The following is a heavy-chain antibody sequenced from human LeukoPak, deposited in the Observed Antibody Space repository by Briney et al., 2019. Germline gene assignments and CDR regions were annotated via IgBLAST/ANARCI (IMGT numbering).Heavy chain of an antibody. Sequence: GGSLRLSCAASGFTFSSYGMSWVRQAPGKGLEWVSAISGSGGSTYYADSVKGRFTISRDNSKNTLYLQMNSLRAEDTAVYYCAKDRHLVATTPIYFDYWGQGTPVTVSS. J-gene: IGHJ4*02. CDR1: GFTFSSYG. CDR3: AKDRHLVATTPIYFDY. V-gene: IGHV3-23*01. CDR2: ISGSGGST. D-gene: IGHD5-12*01.